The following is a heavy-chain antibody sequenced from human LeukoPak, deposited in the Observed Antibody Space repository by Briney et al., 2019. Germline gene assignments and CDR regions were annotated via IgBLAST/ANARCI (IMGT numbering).Heavy chain of an antibody. CDR3: ARGTYYDSSGYSGVRLFDY. V-gene: IGHV1-2*02. J-gene: IGHJ4*02. CDR1: GYTFSAYY. D-gene: IGHD3-22*01. Sequence: ASVTVSCKASGYTFSAYYMHWVRQAPGQGLEWMGWINLNSGRTHYGQKFQGRVTITSDTSLNTAYMELSRLRSDDTALYYCARGTYYDSSGYSGVRLFDYWGQGTLVTVSS. CDR2: INLNSGRT.